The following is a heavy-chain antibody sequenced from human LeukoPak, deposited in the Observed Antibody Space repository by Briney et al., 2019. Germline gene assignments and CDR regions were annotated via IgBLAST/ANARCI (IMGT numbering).Heavy chain of an antibody. CDR2: IGWHSGSI. CDR1: GFTFDDYA. D-gene: IGHD3-10*01. Sequence: PGRSLRLSCAASGFTFDDYAMHGVRHAPGKGLDWGSGIGWHSGSIGYADSVKGRFNISRDNAKNSLYLQMNSLRAEDTALYYCAKDMGHYYGSGSWSTWGQGTLVTVSS. J-gene: IGHJ5*02. CDR3: AKDMGHYYGSGSWST. V-gene: IGHV3-9*01.